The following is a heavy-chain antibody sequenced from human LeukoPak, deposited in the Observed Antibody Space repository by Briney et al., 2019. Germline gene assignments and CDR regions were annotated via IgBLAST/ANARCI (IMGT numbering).Heavy chain of an antibody. Sequence: SETLSLTCVVAGGSISSGDYSWGWIRQPPGKGLEGIGHIYHSGSTHYTPSLNSRVTISVDRSKNQFSLKLSSVTAADTAVYYCARAAGPSSPFDHWGQGTLVTVSS. CDR2: IYHSGST. CDR1: GGSISSGDYS. V-gene: IGHV4-30-2*01. D-gene: IGHD3-10*01. J-gene: IGHJ4*02. CDR3: ARAAGPSSPFDH.